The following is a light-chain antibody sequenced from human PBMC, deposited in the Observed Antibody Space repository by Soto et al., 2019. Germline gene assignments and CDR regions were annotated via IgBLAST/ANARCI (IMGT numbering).Light chain of an antibody. CDR3: SSYAGTSILYV. Sequence: QSALTQPASVSGSPGQSITISCTGTISDVGAYDYVSWYQQHPGKAPQLLIYEVTKRPSGVPDRFSGSKSGNTASLTVSGLQAEDEADYYCSSYAGTSILYVFGGGTKLTVL. CDR1: ISDVGAYDY. V-gene: IGLV2-8*01. CDR2: EVT. J-gene: IGLJ1*01.